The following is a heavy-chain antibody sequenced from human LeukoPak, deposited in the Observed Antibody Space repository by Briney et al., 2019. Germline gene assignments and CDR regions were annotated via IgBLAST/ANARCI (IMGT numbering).Heavy chain of an antibody. V-gene: IGHV1-46*01. D-gene: IGHD3-10*01. Sequence: AAVHVSCKSSGYTFPTYYMHWVRQAPAQGLEWMGTINPSGGSTNYAQKFQGRVTMTRDTSTSTFYMERTSLRSEDSAVYYCARDFDCFGSGSYEDYWGEGTLVTVSS. CDR1: GYTFPTYY. CDR2: INPSGGST. J-gene: IGHJ4*02. CDR3: ARDFDCFGSGSYEDY.